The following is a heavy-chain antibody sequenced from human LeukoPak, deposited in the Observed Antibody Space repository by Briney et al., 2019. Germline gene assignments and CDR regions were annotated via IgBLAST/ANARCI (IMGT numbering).Heavy chain of an antibody. CDR2: ISGRGGST. J-gene: IGHJ4*02. CDR1: GLTFSSYG. Sequence: GGSLRLSCAASGLTFSSYGMSWVRQAPGKGREWVSGISGRGGSTYYADSVKGRFTISRDNSKNTLYLHMNSLRAEDTAVYYCAKFPTPHLDYWGQGTLVTVSS. V-gene: IGHV3-23*01. CDR3: AKFPTPHLDY.